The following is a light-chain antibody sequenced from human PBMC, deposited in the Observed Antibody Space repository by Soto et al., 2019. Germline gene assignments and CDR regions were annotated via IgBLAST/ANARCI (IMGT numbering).Light chain of an antibody. CDR2: DAS. CDR3: QQRSNWQT. CDR1: QSVSSY. V-gene: IGKV3-11*01. J-gene: IGKJ1*01. Sequence: EIVLTQSPATLSLSPGERATLSCRASQSVSSYLAWYQQKPDQAPRLLIYDASNRATGIPARFSGSGSGTEFTLTISSLEPEDFAVYYCQQRSNWQTFGQGTKVEIK.